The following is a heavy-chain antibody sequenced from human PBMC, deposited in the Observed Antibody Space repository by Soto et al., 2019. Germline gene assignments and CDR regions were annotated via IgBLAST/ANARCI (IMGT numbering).Heavy chain of an antibody. Sequence: SGTLSRPSSLSGYCIRSLYYWGWSRAPPGRGLEWIGSFSHSGTTYYNPSLRSRVTISIDTSNNQFSLKLSSVTAADTAVYYCARASGGNSGWGHWSDPWGQGTLV. J-gene: IGHJ5*02. CDR1: GYCIRSLYY. V-gene: IGHV4-38-2*02. D-gene: IGHD2-21*02. CDR2: FSHSGTT. CDR3: ARASGGNSGWGHWSDP.